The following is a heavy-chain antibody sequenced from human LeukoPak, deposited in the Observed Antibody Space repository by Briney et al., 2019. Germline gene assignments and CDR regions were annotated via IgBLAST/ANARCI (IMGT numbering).Heavy chain of an antibody. D-gene: IGHD6-13*01. CDR3: ARRGSIVAAVSWFDP. CDR2: IKQDGSEK. J-gene: IGHJ5*02. V-gene: IGHV3-7*01. Sequence: GGSLRLSCVVSGFTFSSYWMSWVRQAPGKGLEWVANIKQDGSEKYYVDSVKGRFTISRDNAKNSLYLQMNSLRAEDTAVYYCARRGSIVAAVSWFDPWGQGTLVTVSS. CDR1: GFTFSSYW.